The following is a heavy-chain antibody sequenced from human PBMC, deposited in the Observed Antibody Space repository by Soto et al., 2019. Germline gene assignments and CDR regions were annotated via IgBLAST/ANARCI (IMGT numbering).Heavy chain of an antibody. J-gene: IGHJ6*02. D-gene: IGHD1-26*01. Sequence: QVPLVQSGAEVKKPGSSVKVSCQASGGTFSSYAISWVRQAPGPGLEWMGGIIPIFGTANYAQKFQGRVTITADESTSTADMELSSLRSEDTAVYYCARGPSGRIPYGMDVWGQGTTVTVSS. CDR1: GGTFSSYA. CDR3: ARGPSGRIPYGMDV. V-gene: IGHV1-69*01. CDR2: IIPIFGTA.